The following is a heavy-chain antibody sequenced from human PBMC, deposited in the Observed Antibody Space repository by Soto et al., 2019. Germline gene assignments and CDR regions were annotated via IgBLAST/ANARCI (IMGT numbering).Heavy chain of an antibody. V-gene: IGHV3-30*03. CDR1: GFTFSSYG. Sequence: GGSLRLSCAASGFTFSSYGMHWVRQAPGKGLEWVAVISYDGSNKYYADSVKGRFTISRDNSKNTLYLQMNSLRAEDTAVYYCAITLSAALDYWGQGTLVTVSS. J-gene: IGHJ4*02. CDR3: AITLSAALDY. CDR2: ISYDGSNK.